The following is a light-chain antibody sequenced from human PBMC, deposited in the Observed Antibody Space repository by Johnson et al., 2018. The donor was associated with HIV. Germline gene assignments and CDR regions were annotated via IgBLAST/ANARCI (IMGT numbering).Light chain of an antibody. CDR2: ENN. J-gene: IGLJ1*01. CDR3: ETWDSRLSGYYV. CDR1: TSNIGNNY. V-gene: IGLV1-51*02. Sequence: QSVLTQPPSVSAAPGQKVTISCSGGTSNIGNNYVSWYQHLPGTAPKLLIYENNKRPSGIPDRFSGAKSGTSATLAITGLQTGDEGDYYCETWDSRLSGYYVFGTGTKVTVL.